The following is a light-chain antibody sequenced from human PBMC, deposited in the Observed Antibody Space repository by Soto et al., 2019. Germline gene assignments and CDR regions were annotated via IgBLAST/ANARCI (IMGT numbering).Light chain of an antibody. CDR1: QSVLYSSNNKNY. J-gene: IGKJ4*01. CDR3: QKDYSMPLT. CDR2: WAS. Sequence: DIVMTQSPDSLAVSLGERATINCKSSQSVLYSSNNKNYLGWYQQKVGQPPKLLIYWASTRESGVPDRFSGSGSGKDFTLTSSSLQDEEGAVYYCQKDYSMPLTFGGGTKVEIK. V-gene: IGKV4-1*01.